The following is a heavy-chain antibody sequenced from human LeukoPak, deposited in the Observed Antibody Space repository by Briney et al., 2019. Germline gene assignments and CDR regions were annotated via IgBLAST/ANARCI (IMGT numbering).Heavy chain of an antibody. CDR1: GGSVSSGSYY. CDR3: ARGLTIHTIDY. J-gene: IGHJ4*02. V-gene: IGHV4-61*03. D-gene: IGHD3-3*01. CDR2: IYYSGST. Sequence: SETLSLTCTVSGGSVSSGSYYWSWIRQPPGKGLEWIGYIYYSGSTNYNPSLKSRVTISVDPSKNHFSLTLSSVTAAGTAVYYCARGLTIHTIDYWGQGTLVTVSS.